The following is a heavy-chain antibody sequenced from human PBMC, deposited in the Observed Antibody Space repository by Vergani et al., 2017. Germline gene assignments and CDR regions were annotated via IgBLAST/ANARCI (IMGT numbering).Heavy chain of an antibody. D-gene: IGHD3-3*01. J-gene: IGHJ6*02. CDR1: GFTFSSYA. V-gene: IGHV3-30-3*01. CDR2: ISYDGSNK. CDR3: AKDYDFWTRDGMDV. Sequence: QVQLVESGGGVVQPGRSLRLSCAASGFTFSSYAMHWVRQAPGKGLEWVAVISYDGSNKYYADSVKGRFTISRDNSKNTLYLQMNSLRAEDTAVYYCAKDYDFWTRDGMDVWGQGTTVTVSS.